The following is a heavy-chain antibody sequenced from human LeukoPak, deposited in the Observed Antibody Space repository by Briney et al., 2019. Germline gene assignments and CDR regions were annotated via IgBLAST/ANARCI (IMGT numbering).Heavy chain of an antibody. CDR2: IGPSGVTR. CDR3: AAFSSGWAFDY. D-gene: IGHD6-19*01. J-gene: IGHJ4*02. CDR1: GFMFGNHG. V-gene: IGHV3-48*04. Sequence: GGSLRLSCEGSGFMFGNHGLIWVRQAPGKGLDWLSFIGPSGVTRLYANSVKGRFTISRDNAENSVFLQMNSLRAEDTAVYFCAAFSSGWAFDYWGQGTLVTVSS.